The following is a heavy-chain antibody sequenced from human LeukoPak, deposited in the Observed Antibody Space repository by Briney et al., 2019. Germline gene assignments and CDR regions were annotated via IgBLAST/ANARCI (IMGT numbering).Heavy chain of an antibody. V-gene: IGHV4-31*03. CDR2: NYYSGST. D-gene: IGHD2-15*01. Sequence: SQTLSLTCTVSGGSISSGGYYWSWIRQHPGKGLEWIGYNYYSGSTYYNPSLKSRVTISVDTSKNQFSLKLSSVTAADTAVYYCARSGSGYDYGMDVWGQGTTVTVSS. CDR1: GGSISSGGYY. J-gene: IGHJ6*02. CDR3: ARSGSGYDYGMDV.